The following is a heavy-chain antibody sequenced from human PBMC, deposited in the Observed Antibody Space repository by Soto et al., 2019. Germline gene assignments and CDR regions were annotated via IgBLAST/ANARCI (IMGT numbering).Heavy chain of an antibody. V-gene: IGHV4-38-2*01. CDR3: ARSGDDYGAYIDY. CDR1: GYSISSGYY. J-gene: IGHJ4*02. D-gene: IGHD4-17*01. Sequence: PSETLSLTCGVSGYSISSGYYWGWVRQPPGQGLEWIGSINHRGNTYYNPSLKSRVTISVDTSTNQVSLQVTTVTAADTAFYYCARSGDDYGAYIDYWGQGTLVTVSS. CDR2: INHRGNT.